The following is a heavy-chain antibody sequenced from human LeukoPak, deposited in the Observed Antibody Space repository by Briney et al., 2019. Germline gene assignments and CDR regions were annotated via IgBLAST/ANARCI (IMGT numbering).Heavy chain of an antibody. CDR2: IRDSGDTT. J-gene: IGHJ4*02. V-gene: IGHV3-23*01. CDR3: ARVRGYSYANEYHFEY. CDR1: GFTFKNYA. D-gene: IGHD5-18*01. Sequence: EGSLRLSCSTSGFTFKNYAMTWVRQTPGKGLEWVSSIRDSGDTTYYTDSVKGRFTISRDNSKNMLYLQMNLLRAEDTALYYCARVRGYSYANEYHFEYWGQGTLVTVSS.